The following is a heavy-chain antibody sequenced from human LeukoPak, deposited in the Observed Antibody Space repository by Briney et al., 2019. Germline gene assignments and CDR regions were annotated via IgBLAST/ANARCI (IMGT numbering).Heavy chain of an antibody. CDR3: ARPYQPGD. D-gene: IGHD2-2*01. CDR1: GYNFNTFW. CDR2: IYPGDSET. V-gene: IGHV5-51*01. J-gene: IGHJ4*02. Sequence: GESLKISCKDSGYNFNTFWIGWVRRMPEKALEWMGIIYPGDSETRYSPSFQGQVAISVDKSISTVYLQWNRLKASDSGMYYCARPYQPGDWGQGTLVTVSS.